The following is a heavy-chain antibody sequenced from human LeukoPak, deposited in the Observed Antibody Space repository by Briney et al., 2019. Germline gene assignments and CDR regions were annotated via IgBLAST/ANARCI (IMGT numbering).Heavy chain of an antibody. V-gene: IGHV1-3*01. CDR1: GYTFTSYA. J-gene: IGHJ4*02. Sequence: ASVKVSCKASGYTFTSYAMHWVRQAPGQKLEWMGWINAGNGNTKYSQKFQGRVTITRDTSASTAYMELSSLRSEDTAVYYCAIRGYSSGWHLQEDYWGQGTLVTVSS. D-gene: IGHD6-19*01. CDR3: AIRGYSSGWHLQEDY. CDR2: INAGNGNT.